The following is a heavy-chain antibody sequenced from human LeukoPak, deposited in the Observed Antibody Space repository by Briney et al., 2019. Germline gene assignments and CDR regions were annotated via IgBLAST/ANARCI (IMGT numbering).Heavy chain of an antibody. D-gene: IGHD2-21*02. CDR3: ARDLYCGDCYSGGAFEI. J-gene: IGHJ3*02. Sequence: PGGSLRLSCAASGFTFSTYALSWVRQAPGKGLEWVSSISGSGGNTFYADSVKGRFTISRDISKNTLYLQMNSLRAEDTAVYYCARDLYCGDCYSGGAFEIWGQGTMVTVSS. CDR1: GFTFSTYA. CDR2: ISGSGGNT. V-gene: IGHV3-23*01.